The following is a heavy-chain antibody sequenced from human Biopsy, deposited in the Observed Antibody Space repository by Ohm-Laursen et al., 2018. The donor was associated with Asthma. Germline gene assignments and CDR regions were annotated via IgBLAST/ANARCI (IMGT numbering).Heavy chain of an antibody. J-gene: IGHJ4*02. CDR3: ARDFGGWYYFDN. Sequence: SETLSLTCIVSGGSVSTGSYYWSWIRQPPGKGLEWLGYIYYTGSDNYNPSLKSRVTISVDTSKNQFSLKLTSVTAADTAVYYCARDFGGWYYFDNWGQGSLVTVSS. V-gene: IGHV4-61*01. CDR2: IYYTGSD. CDR1: GGSVSTGSYY. D-gene: IGHD3-3*01.